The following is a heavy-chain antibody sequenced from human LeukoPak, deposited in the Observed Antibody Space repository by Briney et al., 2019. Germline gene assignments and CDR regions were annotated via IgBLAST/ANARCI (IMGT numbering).Heavy chain of an antibody. CDR3: AKVQDYGDYIYYYYYGMDV. D-gene: IGHD4-17*01. Sequence: PGGSLRLSCAASGFTFNSYVMSWARQAPGKGLEWVSAISGSGGSTYYADSVKGRFTISRDNSKNTLYLQMNSLRAEDTAVYYCAKVQDYGDYIYYYYYGMDVWGQGTTVTVSS. CDR2: ISGSGGST. J-gene: IGHJ6*02. CDR1: GFTFNSYV. V-gene: IGHV3-23*01.